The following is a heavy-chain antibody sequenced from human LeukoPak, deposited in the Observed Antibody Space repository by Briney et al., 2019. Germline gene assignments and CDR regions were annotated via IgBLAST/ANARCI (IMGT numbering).Heavy chain of an antibody. D-gene: IGHD5-18*01. CDR1: GFTFSSYT. CDR2: ISSSSSYI. CDR3: ARGSDTAMVLFYYFDY. V-gene: IGHV3-21*01. J-gene: IGHJ4*02. Sequence: GGSLRLSRAASGFTFSSYTMNWVRQAPGKGLEWVSSISSSSSYIYYADSVKGRFTISRDNAKNSLYLQMNTLRAEDTAVYYCARGSDTAMVLFYYFDYWGQGTLVTVSS.